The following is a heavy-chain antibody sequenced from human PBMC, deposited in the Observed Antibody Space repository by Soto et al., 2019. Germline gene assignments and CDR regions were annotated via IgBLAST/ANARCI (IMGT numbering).Heavy chain of an antibody. CDR3: AHIPNYYQYAWFDP. Sequence: QITLKESGPTLVKPTQTLTLTCTFSGFSLTTRGVGVGWIRQPPGKALECLALSYWDAAKRCSQSPQSSLSITKDTSKNQVVLTMTNVDPVDTATYYCAHIPNYYQYAWFDPWGQGTLVSVSS. V-gene: IGHV2-5*02. CDR2: SYWDAAK. CDR1: GFSLTTRGVG. D-gene: IGHD3-16*01. J-gene: IGHJ5*02.